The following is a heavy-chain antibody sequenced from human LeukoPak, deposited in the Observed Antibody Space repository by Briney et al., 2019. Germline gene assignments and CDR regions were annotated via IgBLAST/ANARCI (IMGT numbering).Heavy chain of an antibody. D-gene: IGHD6-13*01. V-gene: IGHV1-2*02. CDR2: INPNSGGT. J-gene: IGHJ6*03. Sequence: ASVKVSCKASGYIFTSYYMHWVRQAPGQGLEWMGWINPNSGGTNYAQKFQGRVTMTRDTSISTAYMELSRLRSDDTAVYYCARYSSSWTDYYYYYYMDVWGKGTTVTISS. CDR3: ARYSSSWTDYYYYYYMDV. CDR1: GYIFTSYY.